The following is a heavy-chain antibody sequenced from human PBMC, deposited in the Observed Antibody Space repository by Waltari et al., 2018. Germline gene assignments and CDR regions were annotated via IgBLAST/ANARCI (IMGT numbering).Heavy chain of an antibody. Sequence: QVQLQESGPGLVKPSQTLSLTCTVSGGSISSGDYYWSWIRQPPGKGLEWIGYIYYSGRTYYNPSLKSRVTISVDTSKNQFSLKLSSVTAADTAVYYCARDYPHYDFWSGYPGWYFDLWGRGTLVTVSS. V-gene: IGHV4-30-4*08. CDR2: IYYSGRT. D-gene: IGHD3-3*01. CDR1: GGSISSGDYY. J-gene: IGHJ2*01. CDR3: ARDYPHYDFWSGYPGWYFDL.